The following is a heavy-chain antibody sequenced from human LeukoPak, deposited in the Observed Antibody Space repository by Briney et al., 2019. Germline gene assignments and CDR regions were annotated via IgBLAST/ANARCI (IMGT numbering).Heavy chain of an antibody. CDR2: IIPIFGTA. D-gene: IGHD3-3*01. V-gene: IGHV1-69*05. Sequence: SVKVSCKASGGTFSSYAISWVRQAPGQGLEWMGGIIPIFGTANYAQKFQGRVTITTDESTSTAYMELSSPRSEDTAVYYCARGSGLRFLEWLWTHWGQGTLVTVSS. J-gene: IGHJ4*02. CDR1: GGTFSSYA. CDR3: ARGSGLRFLEWLWTH.